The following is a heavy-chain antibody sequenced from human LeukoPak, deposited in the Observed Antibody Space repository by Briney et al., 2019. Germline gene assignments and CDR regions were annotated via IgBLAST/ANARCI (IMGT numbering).Heavy chain of an antibody. V-gene: IGHV3-30-3*01. CDR2: VSHDGIQT. CDR1: GFTFSNYA. Sequence: PGGSLRLSCAASGFTFSNYAMHWVRQGLVKGLESMAVVSHDGIQTYYADSVKGRFTISRDNSKSTLFLQMNSLRAEDTAVYYCARDGGGGYNQIDFWGQGTLVIVSS. D-gene: IGHD5-24*01. CDR3: ARDGGGGYNQIDF. J-gene: IGHJ4*02.